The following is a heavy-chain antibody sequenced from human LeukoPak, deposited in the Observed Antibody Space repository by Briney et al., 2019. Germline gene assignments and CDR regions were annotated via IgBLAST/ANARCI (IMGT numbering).Heavy chain of an antibody. Sequence: GGSLRLSCAASGFTFSNYWMNWVRQAPGKGLEWVANIKRDGSEKYYVDSVKGRFTISRDNAKSSLYLQMNSLRAEDTAVYYCASFKIAGNWGQGTLVTVSS. V-gene: IGHV3-7*01. CDR3: ASFKIAGN. CDR1: GFTFSNYW. CDR2: IKRDGSEK. J-gene: IGHJ4*02. D-gene: IGHD3-22*01.